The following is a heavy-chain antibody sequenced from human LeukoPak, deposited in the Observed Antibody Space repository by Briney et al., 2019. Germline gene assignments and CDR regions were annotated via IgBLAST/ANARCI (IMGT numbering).Heavy chain of an antibody. J-gene: IGHJ4*02. V-gene: IGHV3-48*04. D-gene: IGHD3-22*01. CDR1: GFTFSSYS. CDR2: ISSSSSTI. Sequence: PGGSLRLSCAASGFTFSSYSMNWVRQAPGKGLEWVSYISSSSSTIYYADSVKGRFTISRDNAKNSLYLQMNSLRAEDTAVYYCARDQYYYDSSGYPPGYWGQGTLVTVSS. CDR3: ARDQYYYDSSGYPPGY.